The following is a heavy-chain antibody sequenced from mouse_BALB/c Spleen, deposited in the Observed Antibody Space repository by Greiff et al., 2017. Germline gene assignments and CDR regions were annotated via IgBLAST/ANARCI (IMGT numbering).Heavy chain of an antibody. V-gene: IGHV3-2*02. Sequence: VQLKESGPGLVKPSQSLSLTCTVTGYSITSDYAWNWIRQFPGNKLEWMGYISYSGSTSYNPSLKSRISITRDTSKNQFFLQLNSVTTEDTATYYCARGGLRRGGYAMDYWGQGTSVTVSS. D-gene: IGHD2-2*01. CDR3: ARGGLRRGGYAMDY. CDR2: ISYSGST. J-gene: IGHJ4*01. CDR1: GYSITSDYA.